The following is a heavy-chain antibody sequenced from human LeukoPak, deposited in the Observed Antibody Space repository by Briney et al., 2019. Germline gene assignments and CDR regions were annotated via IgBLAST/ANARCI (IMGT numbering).Heavy chain of an antibody. D-gene: IGHD5-24*01. J-gene: IGHJ4*02. V-gene: IGHV3-30*04. CDR3: ARSDAYNKPTDY. Sequence: GGSLRLSCAASGFTFSNYVIHWVRQAPGKGLEWVAVISYDGSNKYYADSVKGRFTISRDNSKNTLYLQMNSLRAEDTAVYYCARSDAYNKPTDYLGQGTLVTVSS. CDR2: ISYDGSNK. CDR1: GFTFSNYV.